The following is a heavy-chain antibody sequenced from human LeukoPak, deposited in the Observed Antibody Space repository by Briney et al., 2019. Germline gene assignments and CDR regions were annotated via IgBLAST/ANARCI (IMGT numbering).Heavy chain of an antibody. J-gene: IGHJ5*02. V-gene: IGHV3-48*03. D-gene: IGHD4-17*01. CDR1: RFTFRSYE. Sequence: GGSLRLSCAASRFTFRSYEMYWVRQAPGKGLEWPSYISSSGSTIYYADSVKGRFTISRDNAKNSLYLQMNSLRVEDTAVYYCTRTTVTINAFDPWGQGTLVTVSS. CDR3: TRTTVTINAFDP. CDR2: ISSSGSTI.